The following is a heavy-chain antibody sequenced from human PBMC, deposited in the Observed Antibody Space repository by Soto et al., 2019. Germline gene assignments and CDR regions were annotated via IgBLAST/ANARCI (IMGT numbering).Heavy chain of an antibody. CDR3: ARAGAAAGSYYYYGMDV. CDR2: IWYDGSNK. Sequence: GGSLRLSCAASGFTFSSYGMHWVRQAPGKGLEWVAVIWYDGSNKYYADSVKGRFTISRDNSKNTLYLQMNSLRAEDTAVYYCARAGAAAGSYYYYGMDVWGQGTTVTSP. CDR1: GFTFSSYG. D-gene: IGHD6-13*01. J-gene: IGHJ6*02. V-gene: IGHV3-33*01.